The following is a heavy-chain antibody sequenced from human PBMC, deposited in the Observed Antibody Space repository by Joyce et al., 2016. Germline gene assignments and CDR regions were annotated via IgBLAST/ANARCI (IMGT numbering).Heavy chain of an antibody. CDR3: ASGFNFKGRSFFDY. Sequence: QLQLQESGSGLVKPSQTLSLTCAVSGASVSSGGYSWRWIRQPPGKGLEWIGYIYHNESTSYNPPIKSRVTISVDRSKNQFSLKLASVTAADTAVYYCASGFNFKGRSFFDYWGQGALVTVSS. V-gene: IGHV4-30-2*01. D-gene: IGHD3-10*01. CDR1: GASVSSGGYS. CDR2: IYHNEST. J-gene: IGHJ4*02.